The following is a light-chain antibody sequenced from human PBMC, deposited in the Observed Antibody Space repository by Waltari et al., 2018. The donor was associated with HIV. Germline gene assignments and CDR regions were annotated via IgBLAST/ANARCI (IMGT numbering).Light chain of an antibody. V-gene: IGKV2-28*01. CDR1: QSLLYSHGFNY. J-gene: IGKJ2*02. CDR3: MQSLQSPRT. Sequence: DLVMTQSLLSLSVTPGETASISCRSSQSLLYSHGFNYLDWYVQKPGQSPQLLIYLGSKRASGVPDRFSASESGTDFTLKISRVEADDVGVYYCMQSLQSPRTFGQGTKLEIK. CDR2: LGS.